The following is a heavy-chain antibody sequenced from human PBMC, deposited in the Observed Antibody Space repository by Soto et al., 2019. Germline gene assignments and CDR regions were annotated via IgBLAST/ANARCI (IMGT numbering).Heavy chain of an antibody. Sequence: QVQLQQWGAGLLKPSETLSLTCAVYGGSFSGYYWTWIRQPPGKGLEWIGESNHSGSTNYHPSLKSRVTISVDTSKNQFSLKLTSVTAADTAVYYCARGHIVGNWGQGTLVTVSS. CDR3: ARGHIVGN. CDR1: GGSFSGYY. J-gene: IGHJ4*02. V-gene: IGHV4-34*01. D-gene: IGHD3-16*02. CDR2: SNHSGST.